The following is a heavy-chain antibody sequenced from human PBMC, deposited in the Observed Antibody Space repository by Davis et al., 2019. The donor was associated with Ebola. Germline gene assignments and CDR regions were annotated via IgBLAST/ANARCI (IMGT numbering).Heavy chain of an antibody. CDR3: ATQRGSFYPIDY. Sequence: GESLKISCAASGFIFSDYYMSWIRQAPGKGLEWLSYIGSSGGTIYYADSVKGRITISRDSAKNSLYLQMNTLRAEDTAVYYCATQRGSFYPIDYWGQGTLVTVSS. J-gene: IGHJ4*02. D-gene: IGHD1-26*01. V-gene: IGHV3-11*01. CDR1: GFIFSDYY. CDR2: IGSSGGTI.